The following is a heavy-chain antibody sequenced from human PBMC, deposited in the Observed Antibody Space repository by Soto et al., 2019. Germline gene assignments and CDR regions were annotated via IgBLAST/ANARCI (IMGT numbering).Heavy chain of an antibody. J-gene: IGHJ6*02. V-gene: IGHV3-9*01. CDR1: GFTFEDYA. CDR3: AASRGYDSSGYSGYYYGMDV. D-gene: IGHD3-22*01. Sequence: EVQLVESGGGLVQPGRSLRLSCAASGFTFEDYAMHWVRQAPGRGLEWVSGITWNRDKIGYPDSVKGRFSISRDNAKNSVYLQMNNLRADDTALYYCAASRGYDSSGYSGYYYGMDVWGQGTTVTVSS. CDR2: ITWNRDKI.